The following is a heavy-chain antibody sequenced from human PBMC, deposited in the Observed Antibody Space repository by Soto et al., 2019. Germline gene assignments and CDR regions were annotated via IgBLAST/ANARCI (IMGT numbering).Heavy chain of an antibody. CDR3: CAMSGTGYSYTSNFDY. Sequence: QVQLQESGPGLVKPSQTLSLTCTVSGGSISSGGYYWSWIRQHPGKGLEWIGYIYYSGSTYYNPSLKSRXXXXXXXXXXXXXXXXXXXXXXXTXXYYCAMSGTGYSYTSNFDYWGQGTLVTVSS. CDR2: IYYSGST. J-gene: IGHJ4*02. V-gene: IGHV4-31*03. D-gene: IGHD5-18*01. CDR1: GGSISSGGYY.